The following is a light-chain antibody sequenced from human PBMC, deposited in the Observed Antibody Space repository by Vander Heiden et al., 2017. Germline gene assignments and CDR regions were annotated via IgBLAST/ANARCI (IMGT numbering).Light chain of an antibody. J-gene: IGKJ2*01. CDR3: QQYNNGPPVT. V-gene: IGKV3-15*01. CDR2: GAS. CDR1: QSVSSN. Sequence: EIVMTQSPATLSVSPGERATLSCRASQSVSSNLAWYQQNPGQAPRLLIYGASTRATGIPARFSGSGSGTEFTLTISSLQSEDFAVYYCQQYNNGPPVTFGQGTKLEIK.